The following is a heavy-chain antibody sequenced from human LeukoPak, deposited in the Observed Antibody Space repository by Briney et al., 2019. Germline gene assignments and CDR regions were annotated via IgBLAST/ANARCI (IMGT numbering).Heavy chain of an antibody. Sequence: PSETLSLTCTVSGGSISSSSYYWGWIRQPPGKGLEWIGSIYYSGSTYYNPSLKSRVTISVDTSKNQFSLKLSSVTAADTAVYYCASLLYDYVWASYRPKAYYFDYWGQGTLVTVSS. V-gene: IGHV4-39*01. D-gene: IGHD3-16*02. CDR3: ASLLYDYVWASYRPKAYYFDY. CDR2: IYYSGST. J-gene: IGHJ4*02. CDR1: GGSISSSSYY.